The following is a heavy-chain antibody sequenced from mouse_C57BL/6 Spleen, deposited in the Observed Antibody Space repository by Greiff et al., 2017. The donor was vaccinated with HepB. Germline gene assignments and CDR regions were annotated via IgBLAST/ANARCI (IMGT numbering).Heavy chain of an antibody. CDR2: IDPENGDT. CDR3: TNPLPSTTEVATDWYFDV. Sequence: EVQLQQSGAELARPGASVKLSCTASGFNIKDDYMHWVKQRPEQGLEWIGWIDPENGDTEYASKFQGKATITADTSSNTAYLQLSSLTSEDTAVYYWTNPLPSTTEVATDWYFDVWGTGTTVTVSS. V-gene: IGHV14-4*01. D-gene: IGHD1-1*01. CDR1: GFNIKDDY. J-gene: IGHJ1*03.